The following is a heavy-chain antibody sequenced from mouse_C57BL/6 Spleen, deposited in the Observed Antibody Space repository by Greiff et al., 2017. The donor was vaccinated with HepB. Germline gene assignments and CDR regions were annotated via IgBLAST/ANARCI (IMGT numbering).Heavy chain of an antibody. CDR1: GYAFTNYL. J-gene: IGHJ3*01. CDR3: ARENYALAY. V-gene: IGHV1-54*01. Sequence: VQLQQSGAELVRPGTSVKVSCKASGYAFTNYLIEWVKQRPGQGLEWIGVINPGSGGTNYNEKFKGKATLTADKSSSTAYMQLSSLTSEDSAVYFWARENYALAYWGQGTLVTVSA. CDR2: INPGSGGT. D-gene: IGHD1-1*02.